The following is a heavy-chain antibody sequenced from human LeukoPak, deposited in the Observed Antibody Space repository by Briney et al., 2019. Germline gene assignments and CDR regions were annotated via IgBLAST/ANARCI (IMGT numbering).Heavy chain of an antibody. CDR1: GFTVSSNY. CDR2: IYSGGST. D-gene: IGHD1-26*01. V-gene: IGHV3-66*01. J-gene: IGHJ4*02. Sequence: GGSLRLSCAASGFTVSSNYMSWVRQAPGKGLEWVSVIYSGGSTYYADSVKGRFTISRDNSKNTLYLQMNSLRAEDTAVYYCARKYSGSQYYFGYWGQGTLVTVSS. CDR3: ARKYSGSQYYFGY.